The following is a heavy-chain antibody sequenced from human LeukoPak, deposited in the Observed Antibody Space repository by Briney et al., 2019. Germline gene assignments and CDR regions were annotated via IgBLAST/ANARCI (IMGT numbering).Heavy chain of an antibody. D-gene: IGHD3-22*01. CDR1: GFTFDDYA. CDR2: ISWNSGSI. J-gene: IGHJ4*02. Sequence: GGSLRLSCAASGFTFDDYAMHWVRQAPGKGLEWVSGISWNSGSIGYADSVKGRFTISRDNAKNSLYLQMNSLRAEDTALYYCAKGDDSSGPYYFGYWGQGTLVTVSS. V-gene: IGHV3-9*01. CDR3: AKGDDSSGPYYFGY.